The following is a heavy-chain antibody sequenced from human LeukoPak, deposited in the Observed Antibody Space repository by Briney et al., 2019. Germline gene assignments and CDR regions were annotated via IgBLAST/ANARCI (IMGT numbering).Heavy chain of an antibody. CDR3: ARDNGDYSGAFDI. J-gene: IGHJ3*02. CDR2: ISWDGGST. D-gene: IGHD4-17*01. V-gene: IGHV3-43D*03. CDR1: GFTFDDYA. Sequence: PGGSLRLSCAASGFTFDDYAMHWVRQAPGKGLEWVSPISWDGGSTYYADSVKGRFTISRDNAKNSLYLQMNSLRAEDTAVYYCARDNGDYSGAFDIWGQGTMVTVSS.